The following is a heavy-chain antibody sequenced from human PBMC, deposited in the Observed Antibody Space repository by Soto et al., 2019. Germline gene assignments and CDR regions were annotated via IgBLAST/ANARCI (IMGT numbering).Heavy chain of an antibody. Sequence: SETLSLTCTVSGGSISSGGYYWSWIRQHPGKGLEWIGYIYYSGSTYYNPSLKSRVTISVDTSKNQFSLKLSSVTAADTAVYYCASLMTTAFDYWGQGTLVTVSS. CDR3: ASLMTTAFDY. J-gene: IGHJ4*02. V-gene: IGHV4-31*03. CDR2: IYYSGST. D-gene: IGHD4-4*01. CDR1: GGSISSGGYY.